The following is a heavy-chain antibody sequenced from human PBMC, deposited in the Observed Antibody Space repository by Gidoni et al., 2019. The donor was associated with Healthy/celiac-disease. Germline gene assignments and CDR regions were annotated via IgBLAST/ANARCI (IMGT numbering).Heavy chain of an antibody. J-gene: IGHJ6*02. CDR1: GGSISSSSYH. CDR2: IYYRGST. Sequence: QLQLQESGPGLVKPSETLSLTCTVPGGSISSSSYHWGWIRRPPGKGLEWIGSIYYRGSTYYNPSLKSRVTISVDTSKNQFSLKLSSVTAADTAVYYCARDVSSSSWYYYYYGMDVWGQGTTVTVSS. V-gene: IGHV4-39*07. D-gene: IGHD6-13*01. CDR3: ARDVSSSSWYYYYYGMDV.